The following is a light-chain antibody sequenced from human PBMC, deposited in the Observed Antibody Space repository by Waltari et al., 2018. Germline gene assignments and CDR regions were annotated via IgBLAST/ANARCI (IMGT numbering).Light chain of an antibody. V-gene: IGKV3-20*01. CDR3: QHYVSLPVT. CDR1: QSVSRA. J-gene: IGKJ1*01. CDR2: GAS. Sequence: EIVLTQSPGTLSLSPGERATLSCRASQSVSRALAWYQQNPGQAPRLLIYGASNRATGIPDRFSGSGSGTDFSLIISRLEPEDFAVYYCQHYVSLPVTFGQVTKVEIK.